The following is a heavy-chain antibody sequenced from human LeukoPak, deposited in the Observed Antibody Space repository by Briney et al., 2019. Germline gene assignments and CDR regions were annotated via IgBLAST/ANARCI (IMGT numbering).Heavy chain of an antibody. Sequence: GGSLRLSCTASGFTFGDYAMSWFRQAPGKGLEGVGFIRSKAYGGTTEYAASVKGRFTISRDDSKSIAYLQMNSLKTEDTAVYYCTRDRDNWNYVSFDYWGQGTLVTVSS. CDR1: GFTFGDYA. V-gene: IGHV3-49*03. CDR2: IRSKAYGGTT. CDR3: TRDRDNWNYVSFDY. J-gene: IGHJ4*02. D-gene: IGHD1-7*01.